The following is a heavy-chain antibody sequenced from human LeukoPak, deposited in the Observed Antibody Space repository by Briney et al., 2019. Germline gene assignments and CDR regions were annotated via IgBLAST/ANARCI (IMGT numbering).Heavy chain of an antibody. D-gene: IGHD6-6*01. CDR2: IRQDGREK. J-gene: IGHJ4*02. CDR3: VRWATSFDL. V-gene: IGHV3-7*01. Sequence: GGSLRLSCAAPGFTFSNHWMSWVRQAPGKGLEWLANIRQDGREKYYVDSVTGRFTISRDNSDNSLYLQMNSLRVEDTAIYYCVRWATSFDLWGQGTLVTVS. CDR1: GFTFSNHW.